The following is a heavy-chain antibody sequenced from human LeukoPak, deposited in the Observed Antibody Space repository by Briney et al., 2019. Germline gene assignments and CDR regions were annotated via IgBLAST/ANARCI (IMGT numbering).Heavy chain of an antibody. CDR2: IDPNSGAA. CDR1: GYTFSGYY. CDR3: ARGEQWLVRH. D-gene: IGHD6-19*01. Sequence: GASVKVSCKTFGYTFSGYYIHWVRQAPGQGLEWMGWIDPNSGAANYEKRFQGRVTMTRDIAINTVYLEVRSDDTAVYYCARGEQWLVRHWGQGTLVIVSS. V-gene: IGHV1-2*02. J-gene: IGHJ4*02.